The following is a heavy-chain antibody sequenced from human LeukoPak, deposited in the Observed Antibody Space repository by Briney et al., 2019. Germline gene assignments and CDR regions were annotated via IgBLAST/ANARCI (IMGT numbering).Heavy chain of an antibody. CDR1: GGSISNYY. CDR2: IYTSGST. V-gene: IGHV4-4*07. CDR3: ARDIPPGDGVLVSAAGWYYMDV. Sequence: SETLSLTCTVSGGSISNYYWSWIRQPAGKGLEWIGRIYTSGSTNYNPSLKSRVTMSVDTSKNQFSLKLSSVTAADTAVYYCARDIPPGDGVLVSAAGWYYMDVWGKGTTVTVSS. D-gene: IGHD2-8*01. J-gene: IGHJ6*03.